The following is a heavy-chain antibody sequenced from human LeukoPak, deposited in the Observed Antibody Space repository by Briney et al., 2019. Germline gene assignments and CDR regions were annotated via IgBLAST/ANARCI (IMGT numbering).Heavy chain of an antibody. Sequence: SETLSLTCTVSGYSISSGYYWGWIRQPPGKGLEWIGSIYHSGSTYYNPSLKSRVATSVDTSKNQFSLKLSSVTAADTAVYYCARDRGYSYGFDYWGQGTLVTVSS. V-gene: IGHV4-38-2*02. CDR2: IYHSGST. D-gene: IGHD5-18*01. J-gene: IGHJ4*02. CDR3: ARDRGYSYGFDY. CDR1: GYSISSGYY.